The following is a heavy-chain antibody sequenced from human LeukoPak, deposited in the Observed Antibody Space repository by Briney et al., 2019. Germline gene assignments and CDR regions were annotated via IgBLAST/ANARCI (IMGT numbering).Heavy chain of an antibody. D-gene: IGHD3-10*01. CDR2: INTGNGNT. CDR1: GYTFTRYP. V-gene: IGHV1-3*04. Sequence: ASVKVSCKASGYTFTRYPLHWVRQAPGQRLEWMGWINTGNGNTKYSQKFQGRVTITRDTSASTAYMELSSLGSEDTAVYYCASGNTYYYGSGSTYWFDPWGQGTLVTVSS. J-gene: IGHJ5*02. CDR3: ASGNTYYYGSGSTYWFDP.